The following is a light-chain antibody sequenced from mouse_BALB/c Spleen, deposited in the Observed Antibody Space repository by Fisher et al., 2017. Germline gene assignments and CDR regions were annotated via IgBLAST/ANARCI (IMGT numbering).Light chain of an antibody. V-gene: IGKV5-48*01. J-gene: IGKJ5*01. CDR2: YAS. CDR3: QQSNSWPTT. CDR1: QSIGTS. Sequence: DIVLTQSPAILSVSPGERVSFSCRASQSIGTSIHWYQQRTNGSPRLLIKYASESISGIPSRFSGSGSGTDFTLSINSVESEDIADYYCQQSNSWPTTFGAGTKLELK.